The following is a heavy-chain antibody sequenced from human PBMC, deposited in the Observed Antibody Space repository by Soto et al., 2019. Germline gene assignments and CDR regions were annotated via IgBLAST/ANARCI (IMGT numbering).Heavy chain of an antibody. Sequence: QVQLVESGGGVVQPGRSLRLSCAAAGIPFSRFGMHWVRQAPGKGLEWVAGISHDGTKKYSGDSVKGRFSISKDNSKNTLFLQMDSLRAENTAVYYCAKDFVTSPLPWGQGTLVTVSS. V-gene: IGHV3-30*18. CDR2: ISHDGTKK. CDR3: AKDFVTSPLP. J-gene: IGHJ5*02. CDR1: GIPFSRFG. D-gene: IGHD1-1*01.